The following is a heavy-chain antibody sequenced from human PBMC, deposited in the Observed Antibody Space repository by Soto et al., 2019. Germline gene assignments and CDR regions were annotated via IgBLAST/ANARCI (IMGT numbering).Heavy chain of an antibody. Sequence: GASVKVSCKASRGTFSSDAVSWVRQAPGQGLEWMGGLIPILGTTHYAQKFQGRVTITADESTNTAYMELSSLRSDDTAVYYCARASGYVSGWYHDYWGQGTRVTVSS. D-gene: IGHD6-19*01. V-gene: IGHV1-69*13. CDR1: RGTFSSDA. CDR2: LIPILGTT. CDR3: ARASGYVSGWYHDY. J-gene: IGHJ4*02.